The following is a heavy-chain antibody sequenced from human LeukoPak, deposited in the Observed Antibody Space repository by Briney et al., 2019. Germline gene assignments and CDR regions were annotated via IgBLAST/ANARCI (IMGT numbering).Heavy chain of an antibody. CDR1: GGSFSGYY. Sequence: SETLSLTCAVYGGSFSGYYWSWIRQPPGEGLEWIGEINHSGSTNYNPSLKSRVTISVDTSKNQFSLKLSSVTAADTAVYYCARSDCGGDCYETEYFQHWGQGTLVTVSS. CDR3: ARSDCGGDCYETEYFQH. CDR2: INHSGST. J-gene: IGHJ1*01. V-gene: IGHV4-34*01. D-gene: IGHD2-21*02.